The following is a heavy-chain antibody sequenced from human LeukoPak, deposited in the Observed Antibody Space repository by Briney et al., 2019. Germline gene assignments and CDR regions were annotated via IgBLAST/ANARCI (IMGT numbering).Heavy chain of an antibody. CDR1: GGSISSHY. J-gene: IGHJ4*02. D-gene: IGHD4-11*01. V-gene: IGHV4-59*11. CDR3: ARGLRRTVTTVDYFDY. CDR2: IYYSGST. Sequence: SETLSLTCTVSGGSISSHYWSWIRQPPGKGLEWIGYIYYSGSTNYNPSLKSRVTISVDTSKNQFSLKLSSVTAADTAVYYCARGLRRTVTTVDYFDYWGQGTLVTVSS.